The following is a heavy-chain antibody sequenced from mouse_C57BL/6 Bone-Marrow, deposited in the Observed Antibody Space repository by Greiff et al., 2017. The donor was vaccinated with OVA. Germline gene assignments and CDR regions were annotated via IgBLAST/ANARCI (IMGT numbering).Heavy chain of an antibody. CDR3: ARDARGSSGYFDY. CDR2: SRNKANDYTT. J-gene: IGHJ2*01. Sequence: EVKLMESGGGLVQSGRSLRLSCATSGFTFSDFYMEWVRQAPGKGLEWIAASRNKANDYTTEYSASVKGRFIVSRDTSQSILYLQMNALRAEDTAIYYCARDARGSSGYFDYWGQGTTLTVSS. CDR1: GFTFSDFY. D-gene: IGHD3-2*02. V-gene: IGHV7-1*01.